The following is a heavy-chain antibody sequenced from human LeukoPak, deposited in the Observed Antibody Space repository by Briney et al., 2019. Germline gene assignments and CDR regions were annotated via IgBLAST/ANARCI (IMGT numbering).Heavy chain of an antibody. CDR1: GFTFSSYS. D-gene: IGHD6-19*01. CDR2: ISSSSSSYI. J-gene: IGHJ4*02. CDR3: ARVGQWLAIDY. V-gene: IGHV3-21*01. Sequence: PGGSLRLSCAASGFTFSSYSMNWVRQAPGKGLEWVSSISSSSSSYIYYADSVKGRFTISRDNAKNSLYLQMNSLRAEDTAVYYCARVGQWLAIDYWGQGTLVTVSS.